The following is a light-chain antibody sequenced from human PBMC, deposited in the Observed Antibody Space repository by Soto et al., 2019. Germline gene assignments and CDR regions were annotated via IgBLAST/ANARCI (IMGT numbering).Light chain of an antibody. V-gene: IGKV1-5*03. CDR1: QTIYNW. CDR3: QHYNSYPYT. J-gene: IGKJ2*01. CDR2: KAS. Sequence: DIQMTQSPSTLSASVGDRVTITCRASQTIYNWLAWYQQRPGKAPNLLIYKASSLESGVSSRFSGSGSGTDFTLTISSLQPDDFATYYCQHYNSYPYTFGQGTKLEIK.